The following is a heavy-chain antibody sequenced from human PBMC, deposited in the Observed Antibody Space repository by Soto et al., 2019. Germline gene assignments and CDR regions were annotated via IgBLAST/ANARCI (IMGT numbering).Heavy chain of an antibody. CDR1: GFTFSNYH. CDR2: ISSSSSGI. V-gene: IGHV3-48*02. J-gene: IGHJ2*01. Sequence: GGSLRLSCAASGFTFSNYHMNWVRQAPGKGLEWISYISSSSSGIYYADSVKGRFTISRDDAKNSLYLQMNSLRDEDTAVYYCTRYFDLWGRGALVTVSS. CDR3: TRYFDL.